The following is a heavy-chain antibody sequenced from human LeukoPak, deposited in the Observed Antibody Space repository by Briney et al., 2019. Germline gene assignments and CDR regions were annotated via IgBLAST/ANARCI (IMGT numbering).Heavy chain of an antibody. Sequence: ASVKVSCKASGYTFTSYAMNWVRQATGQGLEWMGWMNPNSGNTGYAQKFQGRVTITRNTSISTAYMELSSLRSEDTAVYYCARAVRTGTTDYYYMDVWGKGTTVTVSS. D-gene: IGHD1-7*01. CDR1: GYTFTSYA. CDR3: ARAVRTGTTDYYYMDV. CDR2: MNPNSGNT. V-gene: IGHV1-8*03. J-gene: IGHJ6*03.